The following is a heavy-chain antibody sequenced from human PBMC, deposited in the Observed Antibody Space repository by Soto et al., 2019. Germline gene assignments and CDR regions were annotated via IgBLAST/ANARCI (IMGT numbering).Heavy chain of an antibody. V-gene: IGHV4-34*01. CDR2: INHSGST. Sequence: SETLSLTCAVYGGSFSGYYWSWIHQPPGKGLEWIGEINHSGSTNYNPSLKSRVTISVDTSKNQFSLKLSSVTAADTAVYYCARSLFGGEMATAYVQHWGQGTLVTVSS. D-gene: IGHD3-10*01. J-gene: IGHJ1*01. CDR1: GGSFSGYY. CDR3: ARSLFGGEMATAYVQH.